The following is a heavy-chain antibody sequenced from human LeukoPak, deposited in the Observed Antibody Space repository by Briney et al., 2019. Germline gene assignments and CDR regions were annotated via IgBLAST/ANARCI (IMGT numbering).Heavy chain of an antibody. CDR1: GGSISSYY. V-gene: IGHV4-34*01. D-gene: IGHD3-10*01. CDR3: ARGRVYYGSGTTATYFDY. J-gene: IGHJ4*02. CDR2: INHSGST. Sequence: SETLSLTCTVSGGSISSYYWSWIRRPPGKGREWMGEINHSGSTNYNPSLKSRVTISVDTSKNQFSLTLSSVTAADSTVYYCARGRVYYGSGTTATYFDYWGQGTLVTVSS.